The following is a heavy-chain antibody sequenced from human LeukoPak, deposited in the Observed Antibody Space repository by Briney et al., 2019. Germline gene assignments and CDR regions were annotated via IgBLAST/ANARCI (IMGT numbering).Heavy chain of an antibody. D-gene: IGHD5/OR15-5a*01. CDR3: ARGSLRLFDY. V-gene: IGHV4-31*03. J-gene: IGHJ4*02. CDR1: GGSISSGGHS. CDR2: IYFSGSD. Sequence: SETLSLTCTVSGGSISSGGHSWSWIRQHPAKGLEWIGYIYFSGSDYYNPSLESRVTISKDTSKNQFSLKLTSVTAADTAVYYCARGSLRLFDYWGQGTLVTASS.